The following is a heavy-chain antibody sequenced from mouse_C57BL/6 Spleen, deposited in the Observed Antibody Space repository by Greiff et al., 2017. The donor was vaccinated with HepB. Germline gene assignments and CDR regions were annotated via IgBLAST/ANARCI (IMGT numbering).Heavy chain of an antibody. CDR1: GYAFSSSW. CDR3: ARDYYGSRIFDY. Sequence: VKLMESGPELVKPGASVKISCKASGYAFSSSWMNWVKQRPGKGLEWIGRIYPGDGDTNYNGKFKGKATLTADKSSSTAYMQLSSLTSEDSAVYFCARDYYGSRIFDYWGQGTTLTVSS. D-gene: IGHD1-1*01. J-gene: IGHJ2*01. V-gene: IGHV1-82*01. CDR2: IYPGDGDT.